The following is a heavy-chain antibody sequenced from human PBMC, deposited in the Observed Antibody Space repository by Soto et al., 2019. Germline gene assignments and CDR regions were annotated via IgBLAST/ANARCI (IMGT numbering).Heavy chain of an antibody. CDR2: ISSSSSYI. D-gene: IGHD1-1*01. CDR3: ARDGSGGTRYYFDY. V-gene: IGHV3-21*01. CDR1: GFTFSSYS. J-gene: IGHJ4*02. Sequence: GGSLRLSCAASGFTFSSYSMNWVRQAPGKGLEWVSSISSSSSYIYYADSVKGRFTISRDNAKNSLYLQMNSLRAEDTAVYYCARDGSGGTRYYFDYWGQGTLVTVSS.